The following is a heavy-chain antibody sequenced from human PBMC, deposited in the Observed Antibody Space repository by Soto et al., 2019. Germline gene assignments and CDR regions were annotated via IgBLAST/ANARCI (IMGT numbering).Heavy chain of an antibody. V-gene: IGHV3-53*01. Sequence: LRLSCAASGFTVSSNYMSWVRQAPGKGLEWVSVIYSGGSTYYADSVKGRFTISRDNSKNTLYLQMNSLRAEDTAVYYCARATLGAFDIWGQGTMVTVSS. CDR2: IYSGGST. J-gene: IGHJ3*02. CDR1: GFTVSSNY. CDR3: ARATLGAFDI. D-gene: IGHD3-16*01.